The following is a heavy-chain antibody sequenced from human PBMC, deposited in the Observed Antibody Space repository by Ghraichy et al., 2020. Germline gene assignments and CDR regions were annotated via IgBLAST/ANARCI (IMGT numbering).Heavy chain of an antibody. J-gene: IGHJ5*02. CDR3: ARVNTLVRGGRGWFDP. CDR1: GGSISTTRNE. Sequence: SQTLSLTCRVSGGSISTTRNEWAWIRQPPGKGLEWIGNVYFRGSTYYNPSLQSRVTISADTSKDQFSLRLDSVTAADTALYYCARVNTLVRGGRGWFDPWGQGTLVIVSS. CDR2: VYFRGST. D-gene: IGHD3-10*01. V-gene: IGHV4-39*07.